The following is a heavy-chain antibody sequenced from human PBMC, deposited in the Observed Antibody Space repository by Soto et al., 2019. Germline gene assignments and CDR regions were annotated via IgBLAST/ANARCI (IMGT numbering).Heavy chain of an antibody. Sequence: ASVKVSFKASGGTFISYAISWVRQAPGQGLEWMGGIIPIFGTANYAQKFQGRVTITADESTSTAYMELSSLRSEDTAVYYCAREEPKNYDFWSGRRVWFDPWGQGTLVTVSS. D-gene: IGHD3-3*01. CDR1: GGTFISYA. CDR3: AREEPKNYDFWSGRRVWFDP. CDR2: IIPIFGTA. V-gene: IGHV1-69*13. J-gene: IGHJ5*02.